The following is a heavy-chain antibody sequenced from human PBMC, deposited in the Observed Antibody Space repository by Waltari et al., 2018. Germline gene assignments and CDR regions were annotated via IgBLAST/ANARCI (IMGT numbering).Heavy chain of an antibody. J-gene: IGHJ4*02. Sequence: QVQLEQSGAEVKKPGASVKVSCKASGYTFTGYYMHWVRQAPGQWLEWMGRIDPNSGGTNYAQKFQGRVTITRDTSISTAYMDLSRLTSDDTAVYYCARVSTVQQLGNFDYWGQGTLVTVSS. V-gene: IGHV1-2*06. CDR1: GYTFTGYY. D-gene: IGHD6-13*01. CDR3: ARVSTVQQLGNFDY. CDR2: IDPNSGGT.